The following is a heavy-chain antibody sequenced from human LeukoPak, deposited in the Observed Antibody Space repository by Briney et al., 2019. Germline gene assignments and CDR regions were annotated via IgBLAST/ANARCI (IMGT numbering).Heavy chain of an antibody. D-gene: IGHD6-19*01. J-gene: IGHJ2*01. V-gene: IGHV4-59*01. Sequence: SETLSLTCTVSGGSISSYYWSWIRQSPGKGLXXIGYIYYSGSTNYNPSLKSRVTISVDTSKNQFSLKLSSVTAADTAVYYCARVPVAGYWYFDLWGRGTLVTVSS. CDR3: ARVPVAGYWYFDL. CDR1: GGSISSYY. CDR2: IYYSGST.